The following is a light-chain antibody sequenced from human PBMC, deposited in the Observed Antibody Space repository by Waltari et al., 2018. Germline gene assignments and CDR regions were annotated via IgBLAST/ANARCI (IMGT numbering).Light chain of an antibody. V-gene: IGLV1-44*01. Sequence: QSVLTQPPSASGTPGQGVTIPCSGSSSTIGSNPVNWYQQPPGTAPKLLIYSNNQRPSGAPDRFSGSKSGTSASLAISGLQSEDEADYYCAAWDDSLNGFWVFGGGTKLTVL. CDR1: SSTIGSNP. J-gene: IGLJ3*02. CDR3: AAWDDSLNGFWV. CDR2: SNN.